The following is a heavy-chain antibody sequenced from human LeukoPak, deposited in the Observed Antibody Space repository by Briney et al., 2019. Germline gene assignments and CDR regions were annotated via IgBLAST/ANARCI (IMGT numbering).Heavy chain of an antibody. D-gene: IGHD3-10*01. Sequence: GGSLRLSCAASGFTFSSYEMNWVRQAPGKGLEWVANIKQDGSEKYYVDSVKGRFTISRDNAKNSLYLQMNNLRAEDTAVYYCARDKYGSGSYSWSKRLDSWGQGTLATVSS. CDR2: IKQDGSEK. J-gene: IGHJ4*02. CDR1: GFTFSSYE. V-gene: IGHV3-7*01. CDR3: ARDKYGSGSYSWSKRLDS.